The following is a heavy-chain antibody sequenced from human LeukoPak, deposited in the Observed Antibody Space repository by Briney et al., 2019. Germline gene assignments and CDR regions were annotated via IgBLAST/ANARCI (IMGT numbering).Heavy chain of an antibody. J-gene: IGHJ4*02. CDR1: GGSFSGHY. CDR3: ATNPPATVSTIADPS. D-gene: IGHD5/OR15-5a*01. V-gene: IGHV4-34*01. CDR2: VNYSGNT. Sequence: SETLSLTCAVYGGSFSGHYWSWIRQPPGKGPEWIGEVNYSGNTNYNLSLKSRVTISIDTTKKQLSLKLTSVTAADTAVYYCATNPPATVSTIADPSWGQGTLVTVSS.